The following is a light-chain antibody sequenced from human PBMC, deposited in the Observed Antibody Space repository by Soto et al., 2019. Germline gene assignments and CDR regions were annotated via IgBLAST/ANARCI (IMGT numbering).Light chain of an antibody. CDR1: QSVSNN. Sequence: EIVITQSPVTLSVSPGERATLSCRASQSVSNNLAWYQQKPGQAPRLLIFGDSTRATGIPARFSGRGSGTEFTLTISSLQSEDFAVYYCHQYNKWPLTLGGGTKVDIK. CDR2: GDS. CDR3: HQYNKWPLT. J-gene: IGKJ4*01. V-gene: IGKV3-15*01.